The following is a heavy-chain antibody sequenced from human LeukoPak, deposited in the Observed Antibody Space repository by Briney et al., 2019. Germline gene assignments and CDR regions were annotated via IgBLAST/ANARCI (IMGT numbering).Heavy chain of an antibody. D-gene: IGHD5-24*01. V-gene: IGHV3-23*01. CDR1: GFTFSSYA. J-gene: IGHJ6*03. CDR2: ISGSGGGT. CDR3: AKNRENYYYMDV. Sequence: GGSLRLSCAASGFTFSSYAMNWVRRAPGKGLEWVSAISGSGGGTYYADSVKGRFTISRDNSKNTLYLQMNSLRAEDTAVYYCAKNRENYYYMDVWGKGTTVTVSS.